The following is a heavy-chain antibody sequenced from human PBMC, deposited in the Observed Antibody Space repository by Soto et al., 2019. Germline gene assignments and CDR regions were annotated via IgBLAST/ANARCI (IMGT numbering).Heavy chain of an antibody. D-gene: IGHD3-3*01. J-gene: IGHJ4*02. CDR2: ISAYNGNT. CDR1: GYTFTSYG. Sequence: ASVKVSCKASGYTFTSYGISWVRQAPGQGLEWMGWISAYNGNTNYAQKLQGRVTMTTDTSTSTAYMELRSLRSDDTAVYYCARDPARSILRFLEWLLLAYWGQRTLVIVSS. V-gene: IGHV1-18*04. CDR3: ARDPARSILRFLEWLLLAY.